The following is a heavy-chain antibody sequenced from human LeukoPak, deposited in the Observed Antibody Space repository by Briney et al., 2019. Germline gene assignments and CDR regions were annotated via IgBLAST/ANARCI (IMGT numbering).Heavy chain of an antibody. CDR1: GYTFTSYY. D-gene: IGHD3-22*01. Sequence: ASVKVSCKASGYTFTSYYMHWVRQAPGQGLEWMGIINPSGGSTSYAQKFQGRVTMTRDTSTSTVYMELSSLRSEDTAVYYCATARRYYYDSSGYYPFDYWGQGTLVNVSS. CDR2: INPSGGST. J-gene: IGHJ4*02. CDR3: ATARRYYYDSSGYYPFDY. V-gene: IGHV1-46*01.